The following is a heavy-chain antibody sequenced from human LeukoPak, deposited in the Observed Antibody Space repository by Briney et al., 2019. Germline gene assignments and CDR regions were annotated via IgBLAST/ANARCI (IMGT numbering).Heavy chain of an antibody. D-gene: IGHD6-6*01. CDR1: GFTFSSYW. J-gene: IGHJ6*03. V-gene: IGHV3-74*01. Sequence: GGSLRLSCAASGFTFSSYWMHWVRQAPGKGLVWVSRINTDGSSTSYADSVKGRFTISRDNAKNTLYLQMNSLRAEDTAVYYCARSASIAARYEAYYYYYMDVWGKGTTVTVSS. CDR2: INTDGSST. CDR3: ARSASIAARYEAYYYYYMDV.